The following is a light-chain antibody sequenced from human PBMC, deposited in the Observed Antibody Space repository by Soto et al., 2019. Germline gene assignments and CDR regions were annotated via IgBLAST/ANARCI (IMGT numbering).Light chain of an antibody. J-gene: IGKJ5*01. V-gene: IGKV3-20*01. CDR3: QQYGSPS. Sequence: EIVLTQSPGTLSLSPGEGATLSCRASQSVSSSYLAWYQQKPGQAPRLLIYGASSRATGIPDRFSGSGSGTDFTLTISRLEPEDFAVYYCQQYGSPSFGQGTRLEIK. CDR1: QSVSSSY. CDR2: GAS.